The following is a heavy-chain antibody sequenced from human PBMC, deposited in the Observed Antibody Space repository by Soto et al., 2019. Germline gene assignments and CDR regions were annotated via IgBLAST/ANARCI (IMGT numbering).Heavy chain of an antibody. CDR2: IDPSDSYT. D-gene: IGHD3-16*01. Sequence: PGESLKISCKGSGYSFTSYWISWVRQMPGKGLEWMGRIDPSDSYTNYSPSFQGHVTISADKSISTAYLQWSSLKASDTAMYYCASGDDSVLRPPPSFDYWGQGTLVTVSS. CDR3: ASGDDSVLRPPPSFDY. J-gene: IGHJ4*02. CDR1: GYSFTSYW. V-gene: IGHV5-10-1*01.